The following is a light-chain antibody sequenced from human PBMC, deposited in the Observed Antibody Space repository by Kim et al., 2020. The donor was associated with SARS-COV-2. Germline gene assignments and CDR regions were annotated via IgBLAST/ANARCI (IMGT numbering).Light chain of an antibody. V-gene: IGKV3-20*01. J-gene: IGKJ2*01. CDR3: QEYGSSTYT. Sequence: EIVLTQSPGTLSLSPGERATLSCRASQSVSSSYLAWYQQKPGQAPRLLIYGASSRATGIPDRFSGSGSGTDFTLTISRLEPEDFAVYYCQEYGSSTYTLGQETKLEI. CDR2: GAS. CDR1: QSVSSSY.